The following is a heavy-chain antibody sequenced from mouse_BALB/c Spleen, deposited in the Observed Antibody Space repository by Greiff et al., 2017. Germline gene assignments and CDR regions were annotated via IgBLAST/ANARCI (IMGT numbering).Heavy chain of an antibody. CDR2: ISSGSSTI. J-gene: IGHJ2*01. Sequence: VQLKQSGGGLVQPGGSRKLSCAASGFTFSSFGMHWVRQAPEKGLEWVAYISSGSSTIYYADTVKGRFTISRDNPKNTLFLQMTSLRSEDTAMYYCARSLRYYFDYWGQGTTLTVSS. CDR3: ARSLRYYFDY. D-gene: IGHD1-1*01. V-gene: IGHV5-17*02. CDR1: GFTFSSFG.